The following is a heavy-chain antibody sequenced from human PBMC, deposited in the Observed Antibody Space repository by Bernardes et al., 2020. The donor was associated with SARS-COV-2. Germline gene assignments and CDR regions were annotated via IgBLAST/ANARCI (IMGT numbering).Heavy chain of an antibody. CDR2: MNPNSGNT. CDR1: GYTFTSYG. Sequence: ASSKDSCKASGYTFTSYGISWVRQAPGQGLEWMGWMNPNSGNTGYAQKFQGRVTMTRNTSISTAYMELSSLRSEDTAVYYCARAGGAYDSSGYYLEGEFDYWGQGTLVTVSS. D-gene: IGHD3-22*01. J-gene: IGHJ4*02. CDR3: ARAGGAYDSSGYYLEGEFDY. V-gene: IGHV1-8*02.